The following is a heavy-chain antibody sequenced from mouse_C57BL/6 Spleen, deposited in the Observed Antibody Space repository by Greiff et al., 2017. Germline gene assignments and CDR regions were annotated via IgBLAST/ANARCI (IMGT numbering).Heavy chain of an antibody. CDR3: AREDGYYVGFAY. CDR1: GYTFTSYW. V-gene: IGHV1-72*01. D-gene: IGHD2-3*01. Sequence: QVQLKQPGAELVKPGASVKLSCKASGYTFTSYWMHWVKQRPGRGLEWIGRIDPNSGGTKYNEKFKSKATLTVDKPSSTAYMQLSSLTSEDSAVYYCAREDGYYVGFAYWGQGTLVTVSA. CDR2: IDPNSGGT. J-gene: IGHJ3*01.